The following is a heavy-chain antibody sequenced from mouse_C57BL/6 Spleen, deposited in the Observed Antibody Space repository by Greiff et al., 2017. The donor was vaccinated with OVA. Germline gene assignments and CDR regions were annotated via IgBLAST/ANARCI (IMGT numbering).Heavy chain of an antibody. CDR2: IRSKSSNYAT. CDR3: VRDHHGPDYYAMDY. Sequence: EVMLVESGGGLVQPTGSLKLSCAASGFTFNTYAMHWVRQAPGKGLEWVARIRSKSSNYATYYADSVKDRFTISRDDSQSMLNLQMNNLKTEHTAMDYGVRDHHGPDYYAMDYWGQGTSVTVSS. V-gene: IGHV10-3*01. D-gene: IGHD1-1*02. J-gene: IGHJ4*01. CDR1: GFTFNTYA.